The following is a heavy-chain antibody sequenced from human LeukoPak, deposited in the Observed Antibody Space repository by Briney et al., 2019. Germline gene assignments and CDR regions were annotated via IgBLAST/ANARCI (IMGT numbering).Heavy chain of an antibody. CDR1: GFIFSSYW. Sequence: PGGSLRLSCAASGFIFSSYWMSWVRQAPGKGLEWVANIKLDASEKYYADSVKGRFTISRDNAKNSLCLQMNSLSAEDTAVYYCARINSVNYYFDSWGQGTLVTVSS. V-gene: IGHV3-7*01. CDR3: ARINSVNYYFDS. D-gene: IGHD5/OR15-5a*01. J-gene: IGHJ4*02. CDR2: IKLDASEK.